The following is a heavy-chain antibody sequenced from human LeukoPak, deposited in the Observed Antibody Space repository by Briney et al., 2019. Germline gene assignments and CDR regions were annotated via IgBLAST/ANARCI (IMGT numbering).Heavy chain of an antibody. CDR2: ISSGGNTI. J-gene: IGHJ4*02. CDR3: VRDIGYCSSTSCYVGYFDY. Sequence: GGSLRLSCTASGFTFGDYAMNWVRQAPGKGLEWVSYISSGGNTIYYADSVKGRFTISRDNAKNSLYLQMNSLRAEDTAVYYCVRDIGYCSSTSCYVGYFDYWGQGTLVTVSS. D-gene: IGHD2-2*01. V-gene: IGHV3-48*03. CDR1: GFTFGDYA.